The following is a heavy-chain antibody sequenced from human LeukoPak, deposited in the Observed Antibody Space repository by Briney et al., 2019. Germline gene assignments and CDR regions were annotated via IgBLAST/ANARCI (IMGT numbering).Heavy chain of an antibody. Sequence: AGESLRLSCAASGFTFSSYAMTWVRQAPGKGLEWVSVIYSGGSAYYADSVKGRFTISRDSSQNTLFLQMNNLRGEDTAVYYCVRDHDYWGQGTLVTVSS. V-gene: IGHV3-53*01. CDR3: VRDHDY. CDR1: GFTFSSYA. J-gene: IGHJ4*02. CDR2: IYSGGSA.